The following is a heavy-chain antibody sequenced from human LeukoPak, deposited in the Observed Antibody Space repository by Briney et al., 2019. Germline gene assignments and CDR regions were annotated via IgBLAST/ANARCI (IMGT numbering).Heavy chain of an antibody. V-gene: IGHV3-66*02. CDR1: GFTVSSNY. CDR3: ARSLYCSGGSCYAGWFDP. Sequence: GGSLRLSCAASGFTVSSNYMSWFRQAPGKGLEWVSVIYSGGSTYYADSVKGRFTISRDNSKNTLYLQMNSLRAEDTAVYYCARSLYCSGGSCYAGWFDPWGQGTLVTVSS. D-gene: IGHD2-15*01. CDR2: IYSGGST. J-gene: IGHJ5*02.